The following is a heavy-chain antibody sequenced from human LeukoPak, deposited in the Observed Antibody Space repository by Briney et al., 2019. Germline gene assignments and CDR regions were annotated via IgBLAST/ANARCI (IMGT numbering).Heavy chain of an antibody. Sequence: SETLSLTCTVSGDSISSYYCNWIRQPAGKGLEYIGRIYSTGSTNYNPSLKSRVTMSVDTSKNHFSLKLSSVTAADTAVYYCTTTTSILAFDIWGQGTMVTVSS. D-gene: IGHD3-3*01. CDR3: TTTTSILAFDI. V-gene: IGHV4-4*07. CDR1: GDSISSYY. J-gene: IGHJ3*02. CDR2: IYSTGST.